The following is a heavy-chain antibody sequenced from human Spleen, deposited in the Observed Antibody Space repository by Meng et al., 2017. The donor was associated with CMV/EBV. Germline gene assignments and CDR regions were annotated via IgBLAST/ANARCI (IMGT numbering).Heavy chain of an antibody. CDR1: GFTVSSNY. CDR3: GRLRDY. V-gene: IGHV3-66*04. CDR2: IYAGGTT. D-gene: IGHD3-10*01. J-gene: IGHJ4*02. Sequence: GESLKISCAASGFTVSSNYMSWVRQAPGKGLEWVSVIYAGGTTYYADSVRGRFTISRDNAKNPLYLQMNGLRAEDTAVYYFGRLRDYWGQGTLVTVSS.